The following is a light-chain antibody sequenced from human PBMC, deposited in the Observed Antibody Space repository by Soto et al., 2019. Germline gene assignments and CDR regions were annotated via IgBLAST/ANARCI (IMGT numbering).Light chain of an antibody. CDR1: QSVLSSSSSQSY. CDR2: WAS. V-gene: IGKV4-1*01. J-gene: IGKJ2*01. CDR3: QQYYSPPYT. Sequence: DIVMTQSPESLSVSLGERATINCKSSQSVLSSSSSQSYLAWYQHKPGQPPNLLITWASTRESGVPDRFSGSGSGTDFTLSISSLHAEDVAVYYCQQYYSPPYTFGQGTKLEIK.